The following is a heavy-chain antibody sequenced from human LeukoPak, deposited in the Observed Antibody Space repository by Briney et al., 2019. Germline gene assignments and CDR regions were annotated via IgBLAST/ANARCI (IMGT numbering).Heavy chain of an antibody. D-gene: IGHD2-15*01. V-gene: IGHV3-7*05. CDR2: IDQVGSEK. Sequence: GGSLRLSCAAPGFTFSSYWMTWVRQGPGKGLEWVATIDQVGSEKYYVDSVKGRFTISRDNAKNSLYLQMNSLRAEDTAVYYCARDALGYCSGGRCYSPFDFWGQGTLVTVSS. J-gene: IGHJ4*02. CDR3: ARDALGYCSGGRCYSPFDF. CDR1: GFTFSSYW.